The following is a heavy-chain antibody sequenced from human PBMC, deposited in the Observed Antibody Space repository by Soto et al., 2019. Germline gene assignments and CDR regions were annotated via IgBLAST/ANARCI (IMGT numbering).Heavy chain of an antibody. CDR1: GFTFSSYA. Sequence: EVQLLESGGGLVQPGGSLRLSCAASGFTFSSYAMSWVRQAPGKGLEWVSAISGSGGSTYYADSVKGRFRISRDNSKNTLYLQMNSLRAEDTAVYYCAKSSYYGSLPPDYWGQGTLVTVSS. D-gene: IGHD3-10*01. J-gene: IGHJ4*02. CDR2: ISGSGGST. V-gene: IGHV3-23*01. CDR3: AKSSYYGSLPPDY.